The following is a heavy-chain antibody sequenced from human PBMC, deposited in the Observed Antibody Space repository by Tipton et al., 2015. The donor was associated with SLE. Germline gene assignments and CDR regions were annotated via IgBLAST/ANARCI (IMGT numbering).Heavy chain of an antibody. CDR3: ARLRMGNWYFDL. Sequence: LSLTCTVSGDSISSSSHDRAWIRQPPGKGLEWIGNIFYSGSTYYTPSLKSRLTISVDTSKSQFSLRLSSVTAADTAVYFCARLRMGNWYFDLWGRGTLVTVSS. V-gene: IGHV4-39*07. CDR2: IFYSGST. CDR1: GDSISSSSHD. D-gene: IGHD7-27*01. J-gene: IGHJ2*01.